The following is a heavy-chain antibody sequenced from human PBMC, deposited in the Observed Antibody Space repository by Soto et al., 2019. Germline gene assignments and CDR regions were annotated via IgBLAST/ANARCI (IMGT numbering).Heavy chain of an antibody. CDR2: INSGGSAI. J-gene: IGHJ4*02. CDR1: GFTFSDHY. CDR3: ARSGWTSGWYVDN. D-gene: IGHD6-19*01. Sequence: QVQVVESGGGLVKPGGSLRLSCAASGFTFSDHYMSWIRQAPGTGLEWVSHINSGGSAIYYADSVKGRFTISRDNAKNSLYLQMNSLKVEDTALYYGARSGWTSGWYVDNWGQGTLVTVSS. V-gene: IGHV3-11*04.